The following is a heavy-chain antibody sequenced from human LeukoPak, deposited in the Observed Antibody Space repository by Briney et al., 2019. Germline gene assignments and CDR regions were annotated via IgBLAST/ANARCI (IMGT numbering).Heavy chain of an antibody. CDR2: IYSGGST. J-gene: IGHJ4*02. CDR1: GFTVSSNY. CDR3: ASAGSGSYSFFDY. V-gene: IGHV3-53*01. Sequence: GGSLRLSCAASGFTVSSNYMSWVRQAPGKGLEWVSVIYSGGSTYYADSVKGRFTISRDNSKNTLYLQMNSLRAEDTAVYYCASAGSGSYSFFDYWGQGTLVTVSS. D-gene: IGHD3-10*01.